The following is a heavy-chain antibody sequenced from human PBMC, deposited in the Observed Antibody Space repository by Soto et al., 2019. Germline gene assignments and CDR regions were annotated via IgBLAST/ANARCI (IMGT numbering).Heavy chain of an antibody. CDR1: RGSISNYY. CDR2: VYHSGTT. V-gene: IGHV4-59*01. Sequence: SETLSLTCTVSRGSISNYYWSWIRQPPGKGPEWIGYVYHSGTTNYNPSLESRVTISLDTSKNQFSLKLNSVTTTDTAVYFCATRPPGRWLGVFDYWSQGTLVTVS. J-gene: IGHJ4*02. D-gene: IGHD5-12*01. CDR3: ATRPPGRWLGVFDY.